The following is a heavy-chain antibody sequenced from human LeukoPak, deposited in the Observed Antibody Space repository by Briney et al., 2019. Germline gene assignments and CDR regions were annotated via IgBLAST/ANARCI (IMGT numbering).Heavy chain of an antibody. CDR3: ARTHYGGNSYYYYYGMDV. CDR1: GFTFSSYA. Sequence: GGSLRLSCAASGFTFSSYAMHWVRQAPGKGPEWVAVISYDGSNKYYADSVKGRFTISRDNSKNTLYLQMNSLRAEDTAVYCCARTHYGGNSYYYYYGMDVWGQGTTVTVSS. CDR2: ISYDGSNK. D-gene: IGHD4-23*01. V-gene: IGHV3-30-3*01. J-gene: IGHJ6*02.